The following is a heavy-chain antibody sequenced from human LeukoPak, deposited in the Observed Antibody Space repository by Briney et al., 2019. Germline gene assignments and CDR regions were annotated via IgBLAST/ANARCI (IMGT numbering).Heavy chain of an antibody. CDR2: INHSGST. D-gene: IGHD6-19*01. V-gene: IGHV4-34*01. J-gene: IGHJ6*02. CDR1: GGSFSGYY. Sequence: LETLSLTCAVYGGSFSGYYWSWIRQPPGKGLEWIGEINHSGSTNYNPSLKSRVTISVDTSKNQFSLRLSSVTAADTAVYYCARRSGWMEYYYYGMDVWGQGTTVTV. CDR3: ARRSGWMEYYYYGMDV.